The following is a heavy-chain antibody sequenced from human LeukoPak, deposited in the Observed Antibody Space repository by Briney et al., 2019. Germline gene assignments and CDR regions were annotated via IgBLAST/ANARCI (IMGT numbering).Heavy chain of an antibody. CDR2: IIPIFGTA. V-gene: IGHV1-69*01. D-gene: IGHD6-13*01. J-gene: IGHJ6*02. Sequence: ASVKVSCKASGGTFSSYAISWVRQAPGQGLEWMGGIIPIFGTANYAQKFQGRVTITADESTSTAYMELSSLRSEDTAVYYCARESPGYSSSWYKPYGMDAWGQGTTVTVSS. CDR3: ARESPGYSSSWYKPYGMDA. CDR1: GGTFSSYA.